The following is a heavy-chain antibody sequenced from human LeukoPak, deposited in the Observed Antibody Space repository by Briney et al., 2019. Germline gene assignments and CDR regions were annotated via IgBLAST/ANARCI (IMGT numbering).Heavy chain of an antibody. J-gene: IGHJ4*02. V-gene: IGHV5-51*01. CDR3: ARRYCSGGVCYYYFDY. CDR2: TYPGDSDT. D-gene: IGHD2-15*01. CDR1: GYNFTTYW. Sequence: GESLKISCKGSGYNFTTYWSAWVRQTPGKGLDWMGNTYPGDSDTRYSPSFQGQVTISADTSISTAFLQWSSLQASDTAMYYCARRYCSGGVCYYYFDYWGQGTLVTVTS.